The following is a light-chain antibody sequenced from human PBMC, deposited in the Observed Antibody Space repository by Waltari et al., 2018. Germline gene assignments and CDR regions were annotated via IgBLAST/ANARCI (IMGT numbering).Light chain of an antibody. CDR2: DVS. Sequence: QSPLPQPASVSLSPGLSIMIPCTATSSDVGGYDYVSWYQQHPGKAPKLMIYDVSHRPSGVSDRFSGSKSDSTASLTISGLQAEDEADYYCSSYRSSSTVVFGGGTKLTVL. CDR1: SSDVGGYDY. V-gene: IGLV2-14*03. CDR3: SSYRSSSTVV. J-gene: IGLJ2*01.